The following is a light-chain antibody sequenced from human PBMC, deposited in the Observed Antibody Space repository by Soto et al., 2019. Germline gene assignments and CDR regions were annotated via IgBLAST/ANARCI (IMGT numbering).Light chain of an antibody. Sequence: QSALTQPPSASGTPGQRVTISCSGSSSNIGSNTVNWYQQLPGTAPTLLIYTNDQRPSGVSDRFSGSKSGTSASLAISGLQSEDEADYYCAAWDGSLDGVLFGGGTKLTVL. J-gene: IGLJ2*01. CDR3: AAWDGSLDGVL. CDR1: SSNIGSNT. V-gene: IGLV1-44*01. CDR2: TND.